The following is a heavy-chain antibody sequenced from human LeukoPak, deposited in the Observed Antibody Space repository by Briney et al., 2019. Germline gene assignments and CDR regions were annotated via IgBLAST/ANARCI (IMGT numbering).Heavy chain of an antibody. Sequence: GGPLRLSCAASGFTFSTYGMHWVRQAPGKGLEWVAVISYDGSNKYYADSVKGRFTISRDNSKNTLYLQMNSLRAEDTAVYYCAKDGLDCSSTSCYFYYYYYMDVWGKGTTVTVSS. CDR2: ISYDGSNK. CDR1: GFTFSTYG. J-gene: IGHJ6*03. CDR3: AKDGLDCSSTSCYFYYYYYMDV. D-gene: IGHD2-2*01. V-gene: IGHV3-30*18.